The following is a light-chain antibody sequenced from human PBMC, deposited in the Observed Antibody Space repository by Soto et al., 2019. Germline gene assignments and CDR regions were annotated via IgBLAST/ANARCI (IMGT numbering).Light chain of an antibody. CDR2: GAS. V-gene: IGKV3-20*01. CDR1: QSVSNSY. Sequence: EIVLTQSPGTLSLSPGERATLSCRASQSVSNSYLAWYQQKPGQAPRLLIYGASSRATGIPDRFSGSGSGTDITLTISRLEPEDFAVHYCQQYGSSPTFGQGTKVEIK. J-gene: IGKJ1*01. CDR3: QQYGSSPT.